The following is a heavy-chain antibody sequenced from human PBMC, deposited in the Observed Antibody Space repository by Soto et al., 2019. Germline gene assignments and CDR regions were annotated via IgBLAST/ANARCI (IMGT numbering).Heavy chain of an antibody. D-gene: IGHD1-20*01. CDR2: INHSETT. V-gene: IGHV4-34*01. Sequence: WTWIRQPPGKGLEWIGEINHSETTNYNPSLKSRVTISVDTSKNQFSLKLSSVIAADTAVYYCARGIGIGIPVHFDYWGQGTLVTVSS. CDR3: ARGIGIGIPVHFDY. J-gene: IGHJ4*02.